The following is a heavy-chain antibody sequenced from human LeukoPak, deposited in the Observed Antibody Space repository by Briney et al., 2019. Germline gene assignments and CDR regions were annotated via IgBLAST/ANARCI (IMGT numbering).Heavy chain of an antibody. V-gene: IGHV4-30-2*01. D-gene: IGHD3-3*01. CDR1: GGSISSGGYS. J-gene: IGHJ4*02. CDR3: ASIDFWSGQDH. CDR2: IYHSGST. Sequence: TLSLTCAASGGSISSGGYSWSWIRQPPGKGLEWIGYIYHSGSTYYNPSLKSRVTISVDRSKNQFSLKLSSVTAADTAVYYCASIDFWSGQDHWGQGTLVTVSS.